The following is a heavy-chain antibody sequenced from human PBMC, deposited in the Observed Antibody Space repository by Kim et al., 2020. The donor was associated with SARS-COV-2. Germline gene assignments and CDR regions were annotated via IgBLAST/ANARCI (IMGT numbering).Heavy chain of an antibody. V-gene: IGHV4-39*07. CDR3: ARVMATIIYYFDY. J-gene: IGHJ4*02. Sequence: SETLSLTCTVSGGSISSSSYYWGWIRQPPGKGLEWIGSIYYSGSTYYNPSLKSRVTISVDTSKNQFSLKLSSVTAADTAVYYCARVMATIIYYFDYWGQGTLVTVSS. CDR2: IYYSGST. CDR1: GGSISSSSYY. D-gene: IGHD5-12*01.